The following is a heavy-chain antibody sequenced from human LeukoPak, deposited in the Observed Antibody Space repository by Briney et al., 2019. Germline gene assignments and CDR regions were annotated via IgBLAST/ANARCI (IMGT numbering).Heavy chain of an antibody. J-gene: IGHJ4*02. CDR1: GGSISSGGYY. D-gene: IGHD5-12*01. CDR2: INHSGST. Sequence: SETLSLTCTVSGGSISSGGYYWSWIRQPPGKGLEWIGEINHSGSTNYNPSLKSRVTISVDTSKNQFSLKLSSVTAADTAVYYCARGFVSVSYSGTYYFDYWGQGTLVTVSS. V-gene: IGHV4-39*07. CDR3: ARGFVSVSYSGTYYFDY.